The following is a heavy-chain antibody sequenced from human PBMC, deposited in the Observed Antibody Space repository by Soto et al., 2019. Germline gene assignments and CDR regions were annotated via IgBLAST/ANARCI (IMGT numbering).Heavy chain of an antibody. J-gene: IGHJ5*02. CDR3: ALDLESSGNEVAIDP. D-gene: IGHD6-25*01. CDR1: GFTLSSYA. V-gene: IGHV3-74*01. CDR2: INSAGSST. Sequence: GGSLRLSCAASGFTLSSYAMHWVRQAPGKGLVWVSRINSAGSSTRYADSVKGRFTISRDNAKNTLYLQMNSLRANDTAVYYCALDLESSGNEVAIDPRAQRTPVTGSS.